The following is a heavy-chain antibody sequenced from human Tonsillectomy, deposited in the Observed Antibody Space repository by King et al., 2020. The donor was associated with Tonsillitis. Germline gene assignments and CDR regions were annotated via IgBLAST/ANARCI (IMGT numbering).Heavy chain of an antibody. CDR3: VKGTPSITLIVLVITSEAFDI. CDR2: ISATGAST. CDR1: GFTFSTYD. Sequence: VQLVQSGGGLVQPGGSLRLSCAASGFTFSTYDMNWVRQAPGKGLEWVSSISATGASTDYADSVKGRFTISRDNSKNTLYLQMTSLRAEDTAVYYCVKGTPSITLIVLVITSEAFDIWGQGTMVTVSS. V-gene: IGHV3-23*04. D-gene: IGHD3-22*01. J-gene: IGHJ3*02.